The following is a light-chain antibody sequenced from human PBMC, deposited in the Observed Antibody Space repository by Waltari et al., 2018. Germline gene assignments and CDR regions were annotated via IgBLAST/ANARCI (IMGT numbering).Light chain of an antibody. CDR1: SGHSSNV. V-gene: IGLV4-69*01. Sequence: QLVLTQSPSASASLGASVKLTCTLSSGHSSNVIAWHQQQPEKGPRYLMKVNRDGSHSKGDGIPDRFSGSSSGAERYLTISSVQSEDEADYYCQTGGHGTWVFGGGTKLTIL. CDR2: VNRDGSH. CDR3: QTGGHGTWV. J-gene: IGLJ3*02.